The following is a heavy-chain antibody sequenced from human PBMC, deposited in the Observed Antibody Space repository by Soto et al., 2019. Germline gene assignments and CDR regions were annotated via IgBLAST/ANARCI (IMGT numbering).Heavy chain of an antibody. J-gene: IGHJ6*02. V-gene: IGHV4-30-4*01. CDR1: GGSISSGDYY. CDR3: ARSGGSSYYYYGMDV. D-gene: IGHD2-15*01. CDR2: IYYSGST. Sequence: QVQLQESGPGLVKPSQTLSLTCTVSGGSISSGDYYWSWIRQPPGKGLEWIGYIYYSGSTYYNPSLKRRVTISVDTSKNQSSLKLSSVTAADTAVYYCARSGGSSYYYYGMDVWGQGTTVTVSS.